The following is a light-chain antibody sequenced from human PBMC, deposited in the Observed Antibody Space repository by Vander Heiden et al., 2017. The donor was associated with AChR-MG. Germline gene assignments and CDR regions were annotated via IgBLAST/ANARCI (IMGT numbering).Light chain of an antibody. Sequence: QLVLTQSPPPSAPLGPSVKLTCTLSSGYTSYTIAWHQQQPEKGPRFLMKVNSDGSHSKGDGIPGRFSGSSSGAERYLIISSLQSEDEADYYCQTWGTGIHVFGTGTKVTVL. CDR1: SGYTSYT. V-gene: IGLV4-69*02. CDR3: QTWGTGIHV. J-gene: IGLJ1*01. CDR2: VNSDGSH.